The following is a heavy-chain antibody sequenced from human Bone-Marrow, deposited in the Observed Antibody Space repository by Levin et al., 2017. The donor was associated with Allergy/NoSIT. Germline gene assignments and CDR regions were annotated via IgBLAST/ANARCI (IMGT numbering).Heavy chain of an antibody. CDR2: IWYDGSNK. Sequence: GGSLRLSCAASGFTFSSYGMHWVRQAPGKGLEWVAVIWYDGSNKYYADSVKGRFTISRDNSKNTLYLQMNSLRAEDTAVYYCARVRITFGGVIANYVGELDYWGQGTLVTVSS. D-gene: IGHD3-16*02. CDR1: GFTFSSYG. CDR3: ARVRITFGGVIANYVGELDY. J-gene: IGHJ4*02. V-gene: IGHV3-33*01.